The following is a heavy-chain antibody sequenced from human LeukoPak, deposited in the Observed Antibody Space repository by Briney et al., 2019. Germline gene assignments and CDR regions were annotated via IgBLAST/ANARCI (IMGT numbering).Heavy chain of an antibody. CDR1: GYMFTGFY. CDR2: INPNSGGT. D-gene: IGHD2-21*02. CDR3: ARGYCSGDFFTLCVY. Sequence: ASVTVSCKPPGYMFTGFYMHCVRQAPGQGLEWMGWINPNSGGTNYAQKFQGRVTMTRDTSISTAYMELSSLRSDDTAVYYCARGYCSGDFFTLCVYWGQGTLVTVSP. J-gene: IGHJ4*02. V-gene: IGHV1-2*02.